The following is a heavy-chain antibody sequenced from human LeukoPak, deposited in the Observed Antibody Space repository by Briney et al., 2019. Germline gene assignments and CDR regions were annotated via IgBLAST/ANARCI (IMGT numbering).Heavy chain of an antibody. CDR2: ISSNGGST. V-gene: IGHV3-64*01. D-gene: IGHD5-18*01. Sequence: GGSLRLSCAASGFTFSSYAMHWVRQAPGKGLEYVSAISSNGGSTYYANSVKGRFTISRDNSKNTLYLQMGSLRAEDMAVYYCARIDRDGYSYGYGMDVWGQGTTVTVSS. CDR1: GFTFSSYA. J-gene: IGHJ6*02. CDR3: ARIDRDGYSYGYGMDV.